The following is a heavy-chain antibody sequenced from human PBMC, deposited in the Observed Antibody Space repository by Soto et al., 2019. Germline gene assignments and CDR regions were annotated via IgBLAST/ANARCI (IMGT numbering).Heavy chain of an antibody. CDR1: GGTFSSFA. CDR2: IVPIFYAA. D-gene: IGHD6-25*01. V-gene: IGHV1-69*01. J-gene: IGHJ6*02. CDR3: ARVLVQRFLSTPQNHYYYGMDV. Sequence: QVQLVQSGAEVKKPGSSVKVSCKASGGTFSSFAISWVRQAPGQGLEWMGEIVPIFYAAYYAQKFQGRVSITADDSTSTAYLELSSLRSDDTAVYYCARVLVQRFLSTPQNHYYYGMDVWSQGTTVTVSS.